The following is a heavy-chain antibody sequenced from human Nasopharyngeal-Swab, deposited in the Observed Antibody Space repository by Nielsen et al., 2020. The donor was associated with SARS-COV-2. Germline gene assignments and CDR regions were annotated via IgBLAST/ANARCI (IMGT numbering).Heavy chain of an antibody. Sequence: GESLKISCAASGFTFSSYAMSWVRQAPGKGLEWVAVIWYDGSNKYYADSVKGRFTISRDNSKNTLYLQMNSLRAEDTAVYYCARDLVRGRWLQYAFDIWGQGTMVTVPS. CDR1: GFTFSSYA. V-gene: IGHV3-33*08. J-gene: IGHJ3*02. CDR3: ARDLVRGRWLQYAFDI. CDR2: IWYDGSNK. D-gene: IGHD5-24*01.